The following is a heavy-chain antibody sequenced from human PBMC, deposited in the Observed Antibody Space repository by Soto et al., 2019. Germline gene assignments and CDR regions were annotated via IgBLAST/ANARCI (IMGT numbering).Heavy chain of an antibody. D-gene: IGHD2-15*01. V-gene: IGHV4-39*01. J-gene: IGHJ6*02. CDR3: ARHPTQHNIVVVVAAPYGMDV. CDR2: IYYSGST. CDR1: GGSISSSSYY. Sequence: PSETLSLTCTVSGGSISSSSYYWGWIRQPPGKGLEWIGSIYYSGSTYYNPSLKSRVTISVDTSKNQFSLKLSSVTAADTAVYYCARHPTQHNIVVVVAAPYGMDVWGQGTTVTVSS.